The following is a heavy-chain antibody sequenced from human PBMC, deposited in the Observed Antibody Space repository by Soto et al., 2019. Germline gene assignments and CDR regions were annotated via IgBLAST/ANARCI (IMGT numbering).Heavy chain of an antibody. CDR1: GYTFTRYA. J-gene: IGHJ5*01. CDR2: INAGNGKT. V-gene: IGHV1-3*01. Sequence: GASGKVSCKASGYTFTRYAMHWVRQAPGRRLEWMGWINAGNGKTKYSQKFQGRVTITKDTSASTAYMELSSLRSEDTAVYYCATGSSNTYYDFCGGGYNGIDARAQRTLVPIS. D-gene: IGHD3-3*01. CDR3: ATGSSNTYYDFCGGGYNGIDA.